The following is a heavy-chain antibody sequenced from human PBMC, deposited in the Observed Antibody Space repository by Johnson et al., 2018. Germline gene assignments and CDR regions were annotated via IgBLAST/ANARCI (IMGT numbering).Heavy chain of an antibody. J-gene: IGHJ6*03. D-gene: IGHD1-26*01. Sequence: VQLVESGGGLVQPGGSLRLSCAASGFTFDYYAMHWVRQGPEKGLEWVSSINWNSGSIDYADSVKGRFTLSRDNAKSSLYLQINSLRVEDTALYYCAKDGGSWTHYYYYMDVGGKGTTVTVSS. V-gene: IGHV3-9*01. CDR3: AKDGGSWTHYYYYMDV. CDR2: INWNSGSI. CDR1: GFTFDYYA.